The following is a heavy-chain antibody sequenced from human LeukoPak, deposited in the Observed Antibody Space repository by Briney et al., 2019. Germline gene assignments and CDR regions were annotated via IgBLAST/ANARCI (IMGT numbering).Heavy chain of an antibody. J-gene: IGHJ5*02. CDR3: ARDDYATLRLSNYWFDP. Sequence: ASVKVSCKASGYTFTGYYMHWVRQAPGQGLEWMGWINPNSGGTNYAQKFQGRVTMTRDTSISTAYMELSRLRSDDTAVYYCARDDYATLRLSNYWFDPWGQGTLVTVSS. CDR2: INPNSGGT. D-gene: IGHD4-17*01. CDR1: GYTFTGYY. V-gene: IGHV1-2*02.